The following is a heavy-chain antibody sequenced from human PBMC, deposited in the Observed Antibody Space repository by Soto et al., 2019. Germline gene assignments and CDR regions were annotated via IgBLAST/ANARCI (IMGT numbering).Heavy chain of an antibody. CDR2: INSDGSST. CDR3: ASKAAAGTTYYYYYYGMDV. D-gene: IGHD6-13*01. CDR1: GFTFSSYW. J-gene: IGHJ6*02. Sequence: GGSLRLSCAASGFTFSSYWMHWVRQAPGKGLVWVSRINSDGSSTSYADSVKGRFTISRDNAKNPLYLQMNSLRAEDTAVYYCASKAAAGTTYYYYYYGMDVWGQGTTVTVSS. V-gene: IGHV3-74*01.